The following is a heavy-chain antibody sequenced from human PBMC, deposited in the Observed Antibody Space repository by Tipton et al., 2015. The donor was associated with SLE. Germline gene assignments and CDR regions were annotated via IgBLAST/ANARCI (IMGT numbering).Heavy chain of an antibody. CDR2: INHSGST. V-gene: IGHV4-34*01. D-gene: IGHD2-15*01. J-gene: IGHJ6*03. CDR3: ARGSGATCLLGYYYMDV. Sequence: TLSLTCAVYGGSFSGYYWSRIRQPPGKGLEWIGEINHSGSTNYNPSLKSRVTISVDTSKKQFSLKLSSVTAADTAVYYCARGSGATCLLGYYYMDVWGNVTSVTVSS. CDR1: GGSFSGYY.